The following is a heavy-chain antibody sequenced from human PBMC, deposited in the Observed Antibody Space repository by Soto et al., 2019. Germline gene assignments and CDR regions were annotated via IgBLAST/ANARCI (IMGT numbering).Heavy chain of an antibody. CDR2: MSFDGSKE. CDR3: AADRGSYSGPLDY. V-gene: IGHV3-30*03. D-gene: IGHD1-26*01. J-gene: IGHJ4*02. Sequence: QVQLVESGGGVVQPGRSLRLSCAASGLTFSNHAMHWVRQAPGKGLQWVALMSFDGSKEYYAESVKGRFTISRDNSRSTLSLQLNSLRADDTALYDCAADRGSYSGPLDYWGQGTLVIVSS. CDR1: GLTFSNHA.